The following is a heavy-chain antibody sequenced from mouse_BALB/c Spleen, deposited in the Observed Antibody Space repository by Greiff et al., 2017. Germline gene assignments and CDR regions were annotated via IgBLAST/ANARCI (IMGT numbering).Heavy chain of an antibody. CDR1: GFTFSSYA. V-gene: IGHV5-9-4*01. CDR2: ISSGGSYT. Sequence: EVQGVESGGGLVKPGGSLKLSCAASGFTFSSYAMSWVRQSPEKRLEWVAEISSGGSYTYYPDTVTGRFTISRDNAKNTLYLEMSSLRSEDTAMYYCARDLGREDYWGQGTSVTVSS. CDR3: ARDLGREDY. D-gene: IGHD4-1*01. J-gene: IGHJ4*01.